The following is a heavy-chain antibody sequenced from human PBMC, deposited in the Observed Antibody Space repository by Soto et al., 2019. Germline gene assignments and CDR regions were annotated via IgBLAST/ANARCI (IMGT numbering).Heavy chain of an antibody. CDR3: ARAEATTRHARLDY. D-gene: IGHD4-17*01. V-gene: IGHV4-4*02. CDR1: GGSIISSNW. Sequence: PSETLSLTCADSGGSIISSNWWSWVRQPPGKGLEWIGEIYHSGSTNYNPSLKSRVTISVDKSKNQFSLKLSSVTAADTAVYYCARAEATTRHARLDYWGQGTLVTVSS. J-gene: IGHJ4*02. CDR2: IYHSGST.